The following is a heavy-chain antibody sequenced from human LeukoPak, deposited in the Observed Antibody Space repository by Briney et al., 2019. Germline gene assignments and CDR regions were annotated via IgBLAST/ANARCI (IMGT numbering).Heavy chain of an antibody. CDR1: GFTFSSYA. V-gene: IGHV3-23*01. CDR3: AKDLSRCGIGGHTSCYSFDY. Sequence: PGGSLRLSCAASGFTFSSYAMSWVRQAPGKGLEWVSAISGSGGSTYYADSVKGRFTISRDNSKNTLYLQMNSLRAEDTAVYYCAKDLSRCGIGGHTSCYSFDYWGQGTLVTVSS. J-gene: IGHJ4*02. D-gene: IGHD2-2*02. CDR2: ISGSGGST.